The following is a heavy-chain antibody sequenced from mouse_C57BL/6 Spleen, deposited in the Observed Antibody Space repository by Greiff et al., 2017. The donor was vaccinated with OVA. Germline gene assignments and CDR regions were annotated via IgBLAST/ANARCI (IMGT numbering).Heavy chain of an antibody. CDR2: INPNNGGT. CDR1: GYTFTDYY. Sequence: EVQLQQSGPELVKPGASVKISCKASGYTFTDYYMNWVKQSHGKSLEWIGDINPNNGGTSYNQKFKGKATLTVDKSSSTAYMELRSLTSEDSAVYYCAREGINYYGSNFDVWGTGTTVTVSS. D-gene: IGHD1-1*01. J-gene: IGHJ1*03. V-gene: IGHV1-26*01. CDR3: AREGINYYGSNFDV.